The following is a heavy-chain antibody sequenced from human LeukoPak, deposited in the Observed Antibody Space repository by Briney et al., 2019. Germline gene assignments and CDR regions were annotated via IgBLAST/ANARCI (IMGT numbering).Heavy chain of an antibody. V-gene: IGHV1-18*01. J-gene: IGHJ4*02. D-gene: IGHD3-22*01. Sequence: GASVKVSCKASGYTFTSYGISWVRQAPGQGLEWMGWISAYNGNTNYAQKLQGRVTMTTDTSTSTAYMELRSLRSDDTAVYYCARDYNYYDSSGYYPLDYWGQGTLVTVSS. CDR3: ARDYNYYDSSGYYPLDY. CDR2: ISAYNGNT. CDR1: GYTFTSYG.